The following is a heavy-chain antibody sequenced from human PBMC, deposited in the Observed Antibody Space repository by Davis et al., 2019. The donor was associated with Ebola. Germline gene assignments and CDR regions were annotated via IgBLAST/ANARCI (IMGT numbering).Heavy chain of an antibody. J-gene: IGHJ6*02. CDR3: ARLTRMYYYDSSGYYSYYGMDV. CDR2: IYYSGST. Sequence: MPGGSLRLSCTVSGGSISSYYWSWIRQPPGKGLEWIGYIYYSGSTNYNPSLKSRVTISVDTSKNQFSLKLSSVTAADTAVYYCARLTRMYYYDSSGYYSYYGMDVWGQGTTVTVSS. CDR1: GGSISSYY. D-gene: IGHD3-22*01. V-gene: IGHV4-59*08.